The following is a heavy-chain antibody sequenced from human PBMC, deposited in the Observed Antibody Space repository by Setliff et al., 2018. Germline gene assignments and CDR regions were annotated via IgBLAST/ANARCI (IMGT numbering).Heavy chain of an antibody. Sequence: ASVKVSCKTSGYTFTNYGVTWVRQAPGQGLEWVGWVSPYNGDTYYGQKFQGRVTLTTDTSATTAYMELKNLRSDDTAVYYCARDVPLTTVTKNYFGPWGQGTLVTVSS. J-gene: IGHJ5*02. CDR3: ARDVPLTTVTKNYFGP. CDR2: VSPYNGDT. V-gene: IGHV1-18*01. D-gene: IGHD4-17*01. CDR1: GYTFTNYG.